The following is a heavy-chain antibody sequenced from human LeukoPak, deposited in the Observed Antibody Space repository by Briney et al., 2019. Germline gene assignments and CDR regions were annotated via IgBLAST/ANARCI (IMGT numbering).Heavy chain of an antibody. Sequence: GESLQISGQGSGSRFTSYWIGWARQLPGKGLEWMGIIYPGESDTRNRPSLQGHVTISADKSISTAYLQWSSLNASDTAMYYCARLELPAATSYSFDILVQGTMVTVSS. J-gene: IGHJ3*02. CDR1: GSRFTSYW. D-gene: IGHD2-2*01. V-gene: IGHV5-51*01. CDR3: ARLELPAATSYSFDI. CDR2: IYPGESDT.